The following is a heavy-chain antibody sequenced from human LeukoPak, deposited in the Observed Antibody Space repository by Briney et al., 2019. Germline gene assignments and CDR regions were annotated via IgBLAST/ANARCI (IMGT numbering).Heavy chain of an antibody. Sequence: GASVKVSCKASGYTFTIYGISWVRQAPGQGLEWMGWISAYNGNTNYAQKLQGRVTMTTDTSTSTAYMELRSLRSDDTAVYYCARDGGMGSSWYYYYYGMDVWGQGTTVTVSS. V-gene: IGHV1-18*01. D-gene: IGHD6-13*01. CDR1: GYTFTIYG. CDR2: ISAYNGNT. J-gene: IGHJ6*02. CDR3: ARDGGMGSSWYYYYYGMDV.